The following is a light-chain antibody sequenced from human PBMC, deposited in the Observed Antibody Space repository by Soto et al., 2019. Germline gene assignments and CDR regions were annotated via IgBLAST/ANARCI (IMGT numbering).Light chain of an antibody. CDR1: QSVSSSY. J-gene: IGKJ2*01. Sequence: EIVLTQSPGTLSLSPGERATLSCRASQSVSSSYLSWFQQKPGQAPRLLIYGASSRATDIPDRFSGSGSGTHFNLTISRMEPEDFAVYYCQHYGRSPPYTFGQGTKLEIK. V-gene: IGKV3-20*01. CDR3: QHYGRSPPYT. CDR2: GAS.